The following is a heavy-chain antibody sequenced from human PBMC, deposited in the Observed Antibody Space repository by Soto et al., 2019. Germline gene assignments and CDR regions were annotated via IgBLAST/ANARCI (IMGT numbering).Heavy chain of an antibody. Sequence: QVRLVQSGAEVKKPGASVKVSCKASGYIFTNYYIHWVRQAPGQGLEWMAIINPNGGSTNCAQEFQGRITFTRDTSTRTVYMVLSSLTSEETDVYYCARGLYSSDKWSQGTLVTVSS. CDR1: GYIFTNYY. V-gene: IGHV1-46*01. D-gene: IGHD2-21*01. J-gene: IGHJ4*02. CDR3: ARGLYSSDK. CDR2: INPNGGST.